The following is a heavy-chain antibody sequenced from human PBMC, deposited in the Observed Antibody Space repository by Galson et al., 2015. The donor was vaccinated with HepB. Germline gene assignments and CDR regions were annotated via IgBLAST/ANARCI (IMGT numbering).Heavy chain of an antibody. CDR2: ISSSSSYI. CDR3: ARAGPDYDFWSGYHPEMGYFDL. Sequence: SLRLSCAASGFTFSSYSMNWVRQAPGKGLEWVSSISSSSSYIYYADSVKGRFTTSRDNAKNSLYLQMNSLRAEDTAVYYCARAGPDYDFWSGYHPEMGYFDLWGRGTLVTVSS. D-gene: IGHD3-3*01. V-gene: IGHV3-21*01. J-gene: IGHJ2*01. CDR1: GFTFSSYS.